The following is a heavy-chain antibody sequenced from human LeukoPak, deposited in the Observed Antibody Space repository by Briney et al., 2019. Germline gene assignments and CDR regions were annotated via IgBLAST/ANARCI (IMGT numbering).Heavy chain of an antibody. CDR1: GGSFSGYY. Sequence: SETLSLTCAVYGGSFSGYYWSWIRQTPGKGLEWIGEINHSGSTNYNPSLKSRVTISVDTSKNQFSLKLSSVTAADTAVYYCAGSSGWLLLWYWGQGTLVTVSS. CDR3: AGSSGWLLLWY. J-gene: IGHJ4*02. CDR2: INHSGST. D-gene: IGHD6-19*01. V-gene: IGHV4-34*01.